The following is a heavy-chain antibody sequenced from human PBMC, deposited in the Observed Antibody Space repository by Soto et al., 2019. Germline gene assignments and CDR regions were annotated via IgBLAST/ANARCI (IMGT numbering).Heavy chain of an antibody. D-gene: IGHD2-15*01. CDR2: IYYSGST. J-gene: IGHJ6*03. V-gene: IGHV4-39*01. CDR1: GGSISSSSYY. Sequence: PSETLSLTCTVSGGSISSSSYYWGWICQPPGKGLEWIGSIYYSGSTYYNPSLKSRVTISVDTSKNQFSLKLSPVTAADTAVYYCARHLGYCSGGSCYPVYYYYYYMDVWGKGTTVTVSS. CDR3: ARHLGYCSGGSCYPVYYYYYYMDV.